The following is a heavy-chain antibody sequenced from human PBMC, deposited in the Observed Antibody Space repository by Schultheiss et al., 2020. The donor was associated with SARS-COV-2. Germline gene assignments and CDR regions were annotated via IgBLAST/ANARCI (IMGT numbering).Heavy chain of an antibody. CDR1: GFTFSSYA. J-gene: IGHJ6*02. V-gene: IGHV3-7*01. CDR3: ARALPYYYYGMDV. Sequence: GGSLRLSCAASGFTFSSYAMHWVRQAPGKGLEWVANIKQDGSEKYYVDSVKGRFTISRENAKNSLYLQMNSLRAGDTAVYYCARALPYYYYGMDVWGQGTTVTVSS. CDR2: IKQDGSEK.